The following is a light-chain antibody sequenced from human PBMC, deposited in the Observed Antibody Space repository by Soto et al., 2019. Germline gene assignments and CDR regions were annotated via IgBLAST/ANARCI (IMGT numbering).Light chain of an antibody. CDR1: SSDVGNYKY. Sequence: QSALTQPASVSGSPGQSITISCTGTSSDVGNYKYVSWYQQHPAKAPKLMIYEVSNRPSGVSNRFSGSKSGNTASLTISGLQAEDETDYYCFSYTSSGTYVFGTGTKVT. J-gene: IGLJ1*01. CDR2: EVS. V-gene: IGLV2-14*01. CDR3: FSYTSSGTYV.